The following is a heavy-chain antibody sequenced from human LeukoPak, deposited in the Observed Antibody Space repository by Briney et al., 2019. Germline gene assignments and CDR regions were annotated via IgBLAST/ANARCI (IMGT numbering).Heavy chain of an antibody. D-gene: IGHD4-23*01. Sequence: GGSLRLSCAASGYTFSTYGMHWVRQAPGKGLEWVALISSDGSNKYYADSVKDRFTISRDNSKNTLYLQMNSLRAEDTAVYYCVKVRPSVVPRFDFYGMDVWGQGTTVTVSS. CDR2: ISSDGSNK. CDR3: VKVRPSVVPRFDFYGMDV. J-gene: IGHJ6*02. CDR1: GYTFSTYG. V-gene: IGHV3-30*18.